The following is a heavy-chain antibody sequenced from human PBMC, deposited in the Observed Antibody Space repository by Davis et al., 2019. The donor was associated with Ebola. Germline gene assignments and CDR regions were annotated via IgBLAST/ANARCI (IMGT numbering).Heavy chain of an antibody. CDR1: GFTFSSYG. CDR2: ISFDGTNK. D-gene: IGHD3-22*01. V-gene: IGHV3-30*03. Sequence: GGSLRLSCAASGFTFSSYGMHWVRQAPGKGLEWVAVISFDGTNKYYEDSVKGRLTVSRDNSKNTLSLQLNSLRAEDTAVYYCARGGTNYYTGDFFDYWGQGTLVTVSS. CDR3: ARGGTNYYTGDFFDY. J-gene: IGHJ4*02.